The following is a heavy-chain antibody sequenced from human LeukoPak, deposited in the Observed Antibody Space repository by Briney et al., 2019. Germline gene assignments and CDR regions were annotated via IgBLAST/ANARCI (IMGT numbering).Heavy chain of an antibody. CDR3: AREFNDYGKDVHFDY. CDR1: GGSISSGGYY. D-gene: IGHD4-17*01. V-gene: IGHV4-31*03. CDR2: IYYSGST. Sequence: KPSQTLSLTCTVSGGSISSGGYYWSWIRQHPGKGLEWIGYIYYSGSTYYNPSLKSRVTISVDTSKNQFSLKLSSVTAADTAVYYCAREFNDYGKDVHFDYWGQGTLVTVSS. J-gene: IGHJ4*02.